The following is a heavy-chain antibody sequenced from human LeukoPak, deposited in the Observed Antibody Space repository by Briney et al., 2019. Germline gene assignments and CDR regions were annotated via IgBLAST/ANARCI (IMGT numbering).Heavy chain of an antibody. V-gene: IGHV1-18*01. J-gene: IGHJ3*02. Sequence: ASVKVSCKASGYTFTSYGISWVRQAPGQGLEWMGWISGYNGNTNYAQKFLGRVSMTADTSTSTAYMELRSLRSDDTAVYYCARDPNDAFDIWGQGTMVTVSS. CDR1: GYTFTSYG. CDR3: ARDPNDAFDI. CDR2: ISGYNGNT.